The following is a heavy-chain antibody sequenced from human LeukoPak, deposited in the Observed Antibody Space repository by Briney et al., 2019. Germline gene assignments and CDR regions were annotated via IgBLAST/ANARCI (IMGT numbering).Heavy chain of an antibody. CDR2: ISSSSSYI. CDR3: AKGVRYSSTYYFDS. V-gene: IGHV3-21*04. D-gene: IGHD2-15*01. J-gene: IGHJ4*02. Sequence: GGSLRLSCAASGFTFSSYSMNWVRQAPGKGLEWVSSISSSSSYIYYADSVKGRFTISRDNAKNSLCLQMNSLRAEDTAVYYCAKGVRYSSTYYFDSWGQGTLVTVSS. CDR1: GFTFSSYS.